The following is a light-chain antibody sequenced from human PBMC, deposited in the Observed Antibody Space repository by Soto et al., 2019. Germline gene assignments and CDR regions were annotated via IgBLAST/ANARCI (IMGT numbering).Light chain of an antibody. Sequence: AIQVTQSPSSLSASVGDRLTITFRTSQGIRSALGWYQQKPGKVPKLLIYDASALPRGVPSRFSGSGSGTKFTLTIASLQPDDFATYYCQQYETFSGTFGPGTKVDI. V-gene: IGKV1-13*02. CDR1: QGIRSA. CDR3: QQYETFSGT. CDR2: DAS. J-gene: IGKJ1*01.